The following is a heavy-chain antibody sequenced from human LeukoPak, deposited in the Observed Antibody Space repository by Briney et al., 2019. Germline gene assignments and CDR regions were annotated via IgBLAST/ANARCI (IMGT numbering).Heavy chain of an antibody. D-gene: IGHD3-9*01. J-gene: IGHJ5*02. Sequence: PSEILSLTCSVSGGSISYSSYCWGWIRQSPGKGLDRTGSIYYSGNTYYNPSLKSRVTISVYTSKNQFSLNLNSVTAADTAVYYCARQGYFDWVSSWFDPWGQGTLVTVSS. CDR3: ARQGYFDWVSSWFDP. CDR2: IYYSGNT. CDR1: GGSISYSSYC. V-gene: IGHV4-39*01.